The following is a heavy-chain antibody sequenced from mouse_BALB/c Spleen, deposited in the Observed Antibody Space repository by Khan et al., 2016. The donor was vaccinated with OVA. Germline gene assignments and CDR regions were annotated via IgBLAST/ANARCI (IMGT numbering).Heavy chain of an antibody. CDR2: ISYSGST. CDR3: ARWFTY. Sequence: QLEESGPGLVKPSQSLSLTCTVTGYSITSDYAWNWIRQFPGNKLEWMGYISYSGSTTYNPSLKSRISITRDTSKNQFFLQLNSGTTEDTATYYCARWFTYWGQGTLVTVSA. V-gene: IGHV3-2*02. J-gene: IGHJ3*01. CDR1: GYSITSDYA.